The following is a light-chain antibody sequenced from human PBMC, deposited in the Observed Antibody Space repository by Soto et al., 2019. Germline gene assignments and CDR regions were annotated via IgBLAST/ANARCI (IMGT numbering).Light chain of an antibody. V-gene: IGKV1-27*01. CDR1: QGIAPY. CDR2: ATS. J-gene: IGKJ4*01. CDR3: QKYNSAPLT. Sequence: DVQMTQSPSSLSAFVGDRVTITCRASQGIAPYLAWFQQKPGKVPKLLIYATSTLQSGVTSRFSGSGSGTDFTLTINSLPPEDVGSYYCQKYNSAPLTFGGGTKMEIK.